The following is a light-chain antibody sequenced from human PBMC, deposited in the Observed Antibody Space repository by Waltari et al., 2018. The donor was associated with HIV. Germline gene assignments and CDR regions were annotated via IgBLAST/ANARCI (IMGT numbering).Light chain of an antibody. V-gene: IGLV2-14*03. CDR2: DVF. CDR3: SSYTTTNTII. J-gene: IGLJ2*01. Sequence: QSALTQPASVSGSPGQSITISCTGPSSDIGAYEYVSWYRQHPDKSPQLLIYDVFYRPSGVSPRFSGSKSGNTAPHTITGLQSGAEAVYSCSSYTTTNTIIFGGGTKLTVL. CDR1: SSDIGAYEY.